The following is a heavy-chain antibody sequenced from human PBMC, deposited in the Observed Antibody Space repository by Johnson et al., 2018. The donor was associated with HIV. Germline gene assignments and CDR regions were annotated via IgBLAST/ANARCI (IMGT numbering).Heavy chain of an antibody. CDR1: GFTFSYYG. CDR3: AKDEAQTLASAGRDAFDL. J-gene: IGHJ3*01. V-gene: IGHV3-30*02. Sequence: VQLVESGGGVVQPGGSLRLSCAAFGFTFSYYGMHWVRQAPGKGLEWVAFIRYDGDNKYYGDSVKGRFTISRDNSKDTLYLQMNGLRPEDTAVYYCAKDEAQTLASAGRDAFDLWGQGTMVTVSS. CDR2: IRYDGDNK. D-gene: IGHD6-13*01.